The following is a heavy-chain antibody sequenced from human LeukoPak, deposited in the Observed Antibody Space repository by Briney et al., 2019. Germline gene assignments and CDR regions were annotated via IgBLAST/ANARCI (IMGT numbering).Heavy chain of an antibody. CDR2: IYYSGST. V-gene: IGHV4-39*07. D-gene: IGHD3-16*01. Sequence: SETLSLTCTVSGGSISSSSYYWGWIRQPPGKGLEWIGSIYYSGSTYYNPSLKGRVTISVDTSKNQFFLKLSSVTAADTAVYYCARDGVGSSDYWGQGTLVTVSS. CDR3: ARDGVGSSDY. CDR1: GGSISSSSYY. J-gene: IGHJ4*02.